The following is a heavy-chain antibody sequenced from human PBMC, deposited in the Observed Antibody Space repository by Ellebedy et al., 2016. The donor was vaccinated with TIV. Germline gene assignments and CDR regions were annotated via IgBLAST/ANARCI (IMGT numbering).Heavy chain of an antibody. Sequence: MPSETLSLTCTVSGGSISSHYWSWIRQPPGKGLEWIGYISYSGSTNYNPSLKSRVTISVDTSKNQFSLKLSSVNAADTAVYYCARHVEMEYFLSPVYGLDVWGQGTTVTVSS. CDR1: GGSISSHY. CDR2: ISYSGST. D-gene: IGHD5-24*01. V-gene: IGHV4-59*08. CDR3: ARHVEMEYFLSPVYGLDV. J-gene: IGHJ6*02.